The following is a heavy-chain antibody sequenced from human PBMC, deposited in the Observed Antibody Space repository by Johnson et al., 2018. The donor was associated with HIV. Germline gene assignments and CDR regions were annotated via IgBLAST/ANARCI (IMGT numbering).Heavy chain of an antibody. J-gene: IGHJ3*02. CDR1: RFTFSSYA. Sequence: QVQLVESGGGVVQPGRYLRLSCAASRFTFSSYAMHWVRQAPGKGLEWVAAIWYDGSNKDYAESAKGRFTISSDSSKTTLYLQMNILRAEDMAVYYCTGRDLLRAFDIWGQGTMVTVSS. D-gene: IGHD2-15*01. CDR2: IWYDGSNK. CDR3: TGRDLLRAFDI. V-gene: IGHV3-30*04.